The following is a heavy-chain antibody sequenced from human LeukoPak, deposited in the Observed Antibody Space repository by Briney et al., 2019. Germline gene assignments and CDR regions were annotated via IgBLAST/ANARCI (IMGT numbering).Heavy chain of an antibody. Sequence: GGSLRLSCIASGSTLRNNIMTWVRQAPGKGLEWVSSLSFIDDSTYYADSVKGRFTISRDTSENTLFLQMNSLIPEDTGVYYCGREGYTSGYAGAFDTWGQGTMVTVSS. CDR3: GREGYTSGYAGAFDT. D-gene: IGHD2-2*01. J-gene: IGHJ3*02. V-gene: IGHV3-23*01. CDR1: GSTLRNNI. CDR2: LSFIDDST.